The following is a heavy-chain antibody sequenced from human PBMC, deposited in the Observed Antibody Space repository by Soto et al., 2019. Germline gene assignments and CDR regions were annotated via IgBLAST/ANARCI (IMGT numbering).Heavy chain of an antibody. CDR2: ISSSSSTI. J-gene: IGHJ4*02. D-gene: IGHD3-16*02. V-gene: IGHV3-48*02. CDR1: GFTFSSYS. CDR3: ARGGLMITFGGVIDYIDY. Sequence: PGGSLRLSCAASGFTFSSYSMNWVRQAPGKGLEWVSYISSSSSTIYYADSVKGRFTISRDNAKNSLYLQMNSLRDEDTAVYYCARGGLMITFGGVIDYIDYWGQGTLVTVSS.